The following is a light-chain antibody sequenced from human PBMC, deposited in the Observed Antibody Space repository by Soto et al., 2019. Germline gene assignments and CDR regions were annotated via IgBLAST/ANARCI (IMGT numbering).Light chain of an antibody. V-gene: IGKV3-20*01. CDR1: QSVSSSY. CDR2: GAS. J-gene: IGKJ1*01. Sequence: EIVLTQSPGTLSLSLGERATLSCRASQSVSSSYLAWYQQKPGQAPRLLIYGASSRATGIPDRFSGSGSGTDFTLTISRLEPEDFAVYYCQQYGSSRRTFGQGTKVDIK. CDR3: QQYGSSRRT.